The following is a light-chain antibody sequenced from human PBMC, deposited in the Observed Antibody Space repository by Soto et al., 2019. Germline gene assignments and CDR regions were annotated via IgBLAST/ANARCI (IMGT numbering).Light chain of an antibody. CDR2: ATS. CDR1: QSSSIY. Sequence: ALSASVGDRVTITCRASQSSSIYLNWYQQKPGKAPKLLIYATSTLQSGVPSRFSGSGSGTDFTLTISSLQPEDFATYYCQQSYSTPQTFGQGTKVDIK. CDR3: QQSYSTPQT. V-gene: IGKV1-39*01. J-gene: IGKJ1*01.